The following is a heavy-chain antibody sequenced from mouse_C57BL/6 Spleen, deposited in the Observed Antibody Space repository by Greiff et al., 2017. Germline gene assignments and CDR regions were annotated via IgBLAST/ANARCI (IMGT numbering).Heavy chain of an antibody. CDR2: IDPSDSYT. CDR1: GYTFTSYW. J-gene: IGHJ3*01. V-gene: IGHV1-69*01. Sequence: VQLQQPGAELVMPGASVKLSCKASGYTFTSYWMHWVKQRPGQGLEWIGEIDPSDSYTNYNQKFKGKSTLTVDKSSSTAYMQLSSLTSEDSAVYYCARELAYWGQGTLVTVSA. CDR3: ARELAY.